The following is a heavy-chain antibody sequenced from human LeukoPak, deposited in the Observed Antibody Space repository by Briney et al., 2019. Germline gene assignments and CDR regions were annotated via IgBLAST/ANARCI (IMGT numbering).Heavy chain of an antibody. CDR1: GFTFSRNA. CDR2: LSGSGGDT. J-gene: IGHJ4*02. Sequence: PGGSLRLSCAASGFTFSRNALSWVRQAAGKGLEWVSSLSGSGGDTYYADSVKGRFTISRDNAKNTVYLQMNSLRAEDTAVYYCAKDPYGTRYFDYWGQGTLVTVSS. CDR3: AKDPYGTRYFDY. D-gene: IGHD2-2*01. V-gene: IGHV3-23*01.